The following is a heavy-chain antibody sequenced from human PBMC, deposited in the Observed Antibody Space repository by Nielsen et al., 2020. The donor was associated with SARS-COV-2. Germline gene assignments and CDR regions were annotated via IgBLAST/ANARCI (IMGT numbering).Heavy chain of an antibody. Sequence: GSLTLTCALSGDSISDYYWSWIRHPPGKGQEWIAYAYYTGKTNYSPSLKTQVTISLDTSKKQCSLKVYSVTAADTAMYYCARKGSYGADFDSGGQGILVTVSS. D-gene: IGHD3-10*01. CDR3: ARKGSYGADFDS. CDR1: GDSISDYY. V-gene: IGHV4-59*08. J-gene: IGHJ4*02. CDR2: AYYTGKT.